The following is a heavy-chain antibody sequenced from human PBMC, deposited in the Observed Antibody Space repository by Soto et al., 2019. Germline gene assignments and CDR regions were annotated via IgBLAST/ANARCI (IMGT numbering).Heavy chain of an antibody. Sequence: SVKVSCKTSGATFSSYAITWVRQAPGQGLEWMGGIVPTVDTSTYAQKFQGRVTITADKFTNTVYMELSSLRSDDTDVYYCVRVVAIPGYPDNWGQGTLVTV. CDR1: GATFSSYA. CDR2: IVPTVDTS. CDR3: VRVVAIPGYPDN. V-gene: IGHV1-69*06. J-gene: IGHJ4*02. D-gene: IGHD5-12*01.